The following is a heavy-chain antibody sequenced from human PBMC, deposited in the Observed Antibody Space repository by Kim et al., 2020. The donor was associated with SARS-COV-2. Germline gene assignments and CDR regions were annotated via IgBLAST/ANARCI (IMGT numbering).Heavy chain of an antibody. CDR3: ARGGGGYYDY. CDR2: T. D-gene: IGHD3-10*01. Sequence: TPYSKSGGDLFSISKDNSKNMLYLQMNSLRAEDTAVYYCARGGGGYYDYWGRGTLVTVSS. V-gene: IGHV3-23*03. J-gene: IGHJ4*02.